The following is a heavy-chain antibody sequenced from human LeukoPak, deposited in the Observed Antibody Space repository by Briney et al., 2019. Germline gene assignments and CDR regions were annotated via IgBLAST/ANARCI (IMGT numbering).Heavy chain of an antibody. Sequence: SETLSLTCAVYGGSFSGYYWSWIRQPPGKGLEWIGEINHSGSTNYNPSLKSRVTISVDTSKNQFSLKLSSVTAADTAAYYCARGRWLQNFDYWGQGTLVTVSS. CDR3: ARGRWLQNFDY. CDR1: GGSFSGYY. D-gene: IGHD5-24*01. V-gene: IGHV4-34*01. CDR2: INHSGST. J-gene: IGHJ4*02.